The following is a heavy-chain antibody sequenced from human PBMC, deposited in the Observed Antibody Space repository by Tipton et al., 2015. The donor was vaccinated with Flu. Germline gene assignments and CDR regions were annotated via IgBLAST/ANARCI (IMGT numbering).Heavy chain of an antibody. J-gene: IGHJ4*02. CDR2: IYYSGST. Sequence: TLSLTCTVSGGSISSYYWSWIRQPPGKGLEWIGYIYYSGSTNYNPSLKSRVTISVDTSKNQFSLKLSSVTAADTAVYYCARHAARFDYWGQGTLVTVSS. CDR1: GGSISSYY. CDR3: ARHAARFDY. D-gene: IGHD6-25*01. V-gene: IGHV4-59*08.